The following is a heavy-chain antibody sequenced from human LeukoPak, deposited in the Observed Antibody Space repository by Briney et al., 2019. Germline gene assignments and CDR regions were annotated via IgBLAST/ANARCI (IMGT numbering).Heavy chain of an antibody. CDR1: GFAVGSNY. CDR3: AKGLSAAGDYYFDY. CDR2: IYSGGAI. V-gene: IGHV3-53*01. D-gene: IGHD2-21*01. J-gene: IGHJ4*02. Sequence: GGSLRLSCVASGFAVGSNYMSWVRQAPAKGLEWVSLIYSGGAIRYADSVKGRFTISRDNSKNTVYLQMKSLRVEATAVYYCAKGLSAAGDYYFDYWGQGALVTVSS.